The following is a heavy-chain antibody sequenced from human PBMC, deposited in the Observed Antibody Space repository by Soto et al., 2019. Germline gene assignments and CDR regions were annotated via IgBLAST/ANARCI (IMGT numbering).Heavy chain of an antibody. CDR2: ISGSGGST. CDR1: GFTFSSYA. V-gene: IGHV3-23*01. Sequence: GGSLRLSCAASGFTFSSYAMSWVRQAPGKGLEWVSAISGSGGSTYYADSVKGRFTISRDNSKNTLYLQMNSLRAEDTAVYYCAKNVFDARKRGDYMDVWGKGTTVTVSS. CDR3: AKNVFDARKRGDYMDV. D-gene: IGHD3-9*01. J-gene: IGHJ6*03.